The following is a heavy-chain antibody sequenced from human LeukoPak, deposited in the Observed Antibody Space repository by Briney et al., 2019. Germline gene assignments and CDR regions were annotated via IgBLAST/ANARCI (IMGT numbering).Heavy chain of an antibody. Sequence: PGGSLRLSCAASGFTVSSNYMSWVRQAPGKGLEWVSVIYSGGNTYYADSVKGRFTISRDNSKNTLYLQMNSLRAEDTAVYYCARGSWYSSGVWPVFDHWGQGTLITVSS. CDR3: ARGSWYSSGVWPVFDH. CDR1: GFTVSSNY. D-gene: IGHD6-19*01. V-gene: IGHV3-53*01. CDR2: IYSGGNT. J-gene: IGHJ4*02.